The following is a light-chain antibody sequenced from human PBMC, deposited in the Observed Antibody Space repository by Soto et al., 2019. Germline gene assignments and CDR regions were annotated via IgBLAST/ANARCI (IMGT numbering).Light chain of an antibody. CDR3: TSYAGSNNLV. CDR2: EVS. J-gene: IGLJ3*02. CDR1: SSDIGGYNY. Sequence: QSALTQPPSASGSPGQSVTISCTGTSSDIGGYNYVSWYQQHPGKAPKLIIYEVSKRPSGVPDRFSGSKSGNTASLTVSGLQAEDEHHYYCTSYAGSNNLVFAGGTKLTVL. V-gene: IGLV2-8*01.